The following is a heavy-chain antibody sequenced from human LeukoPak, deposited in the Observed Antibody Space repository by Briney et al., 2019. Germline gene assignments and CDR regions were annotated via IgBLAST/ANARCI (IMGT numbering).Heavy chain of an antibody. J-gene: IGHJ4*02. Sequence: PGGSLRLSCVASGFIFSNYAMHWVRQAPGKGLEWVAVISYDGPNKYYADSVKGRFTISRDNSKNTLYLQMNSLRVEDTAVYYCAKVAKYYYGSETYYFFEHWGQGTPVTASS. CDR1: GFIFSNYA. D-gene: IGHD3-10*01. CDR3: AKVAKYYYGSETYYFFEH. CDR2: ISYDGPNK. V-gene: IGHV3-30*04.